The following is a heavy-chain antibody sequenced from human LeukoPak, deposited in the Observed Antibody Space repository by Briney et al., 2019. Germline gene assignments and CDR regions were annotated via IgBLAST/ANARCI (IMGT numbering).Heavy chain of an antibody. CDR2: ITTKATSYAT. V-gene: IGHV3-73*01. D-gene: IGHD3-16*01. CDR3: TTFNRGHH. CDR1: GFTFSDCD. Sequence: PGGSLKLSCATSGFTFSDCDMHWVRQASGKGLEWVGRITTKATSYATTYGASLKGRFTISRDDSDSRAYLQMNSLRTEDTAVYYCTTFNRGHHWGQGALVTVSS. J-gene: IGHJ5*02.